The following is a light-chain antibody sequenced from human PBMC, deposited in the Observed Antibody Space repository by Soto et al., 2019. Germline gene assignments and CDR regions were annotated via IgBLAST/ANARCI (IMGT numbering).Light chain of an antibody. Sequence: VLTQSAGTLSLSPGERATLSCRASQNVSSNYLAWYQQRPGQAPRLLMYGAFIRATGIPDRISGSGSGTDFTVPISRLEPEDFAVYYCQYYGGYYGSSPRYTFGQGTKLDIK. J-gene: IGKJ2*01. CDR2: GAF. CDR1: QNVSSNY. V-gene: IGKV3-20*01. CDR3: QYYGGYYGSSPRYT.